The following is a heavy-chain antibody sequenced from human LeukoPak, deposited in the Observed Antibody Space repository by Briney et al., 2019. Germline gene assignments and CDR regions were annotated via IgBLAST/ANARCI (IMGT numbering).Heavy chain of an antibody. V-gene: IGHV3-53*01. D-gene: IGHD2-2*01. Sequence: GGSLRPSCAASMFTVSLDYMIWVRQAPGKGLEWVSVIYSGGSTYYADSVKGRFTISRDNSKNTLYLQMNSLRAKDTAVYYCARESTSRYFDLWGRGTLVTVSS. CDR2: IYSGGST. J-gene: IGHJ2*01. CDR1: MFTVSLDY. CDR3: ARESTSRYFDL.